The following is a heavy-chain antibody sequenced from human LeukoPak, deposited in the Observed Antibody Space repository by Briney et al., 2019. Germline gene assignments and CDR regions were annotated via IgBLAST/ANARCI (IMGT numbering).Heavy chain of an antibody. V-gene: IGHV3-48*03. CDR3: AFLYGSGSPRGY. CDR1: GFPFSIYE. Sequence: GGSLRLSCAVSGFPFSIYEMNWVRQAPGKGLEWVSNIASSGTPRYYADSVKGRFSISRDNAKNSLYLQMNSLRAEDTAVYYCAFLYGSGSPRGYWGQGTLVTVSS. D-gene: IGHD3-10*01. J-gene: IGHJ4*02. CDR2: IASSGTPR.